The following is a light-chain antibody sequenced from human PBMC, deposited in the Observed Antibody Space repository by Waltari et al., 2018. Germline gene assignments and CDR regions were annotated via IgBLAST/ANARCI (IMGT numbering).Light chain of an antibody. CDR1: QGISTD. CDR2: AAS. Sequence: IQLTQSPSSLSASVGDRVTITCRASQGISTDLAWYQQKPGRAPNLLIDAASTLQSGVPSRFSGSGSGTDFTLTISSLQPEDFATYYCQQLNSHPPYTFGQGTKLEIK. J-gene: IGKJ2*01. V-gene: IGKV1-9*01. CDR3: QQLNSHPPYT.